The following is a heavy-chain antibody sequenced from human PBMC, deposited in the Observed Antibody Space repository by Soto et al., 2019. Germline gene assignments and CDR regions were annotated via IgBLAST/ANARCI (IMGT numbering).Heavy chain of an antibody. V-gene: IGHV4-59*08. J-gene: IGHJ6*02. CDR1: GGSITNYY. CDR2: INYDGYS. D-gene: IGHD3-10*01. Sequence: QVQLQESGPGLVKPSETLSLTCTVSGGSITNYYCSWFRQPPGKGLEWIGYINYDGYSAYNLSLKMRVTLSMDASKTQFSLMLESVTATATAVYYCARHGFGPLHGLVDVWGPGTTVIVSS. CDR3: ARHGFGPLHGLVDV.